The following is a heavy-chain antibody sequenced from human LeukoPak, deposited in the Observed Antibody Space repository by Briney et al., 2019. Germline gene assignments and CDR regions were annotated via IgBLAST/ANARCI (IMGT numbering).Heavy chain of an antibody. CDR2: INPKSGGT. J-gene: IGHJ3*02. CDR1: GYTFTVYY. D-gene: IGHD3-3*01. V-gene: IGHV1-2*02. Sequence: ASVKVSCKASGYTFTVYYMHWVRQVPGQGLEWMGWINPKSGGTNYAQKFQGRVTMTRDTSISTAYMELSRLRSDDTAVYYCYESDDAFDIWGQGTMVTVSS. CDR3: YESDDAFDI.